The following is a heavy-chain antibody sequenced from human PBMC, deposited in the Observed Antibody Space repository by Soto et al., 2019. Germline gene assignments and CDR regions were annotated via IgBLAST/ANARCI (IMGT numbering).Heavy chain of an antibody. D-gene: IGHD5-12*01. CDR3: AKIEWLRTFDY. CDR1: GFTVSSNY. J-gene: IGHJ4*02. V-gene: IGHV3-23*01. Sequence: GGSLRLSCAASGFTVSSNYMSWVRQAPGKGLEWVSAISGSGGSTYYADSVKGRFTISRDNSKNTLYLQMNSLRAEDTAVYYCAKIEWLRTFDYWGQGTLVTVSS. CDR2: ISGSGGST.